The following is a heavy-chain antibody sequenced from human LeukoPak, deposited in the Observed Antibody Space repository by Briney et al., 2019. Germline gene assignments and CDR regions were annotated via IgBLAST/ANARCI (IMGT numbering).Heavy chain of an antibody. J-gene: IGHJ4*02. Sequence: QPGGSLRLSCAASGFIVSSNYMSWVRQAPGKGLEWVAVIYSGGSTYYADSVEGRFTISRDNSKNTLYLQMNSLRAEDTAVYYCARDSHSGSYYRLDYWGQGTLVTVSS. D-gene: IGHD1-26*01. CDR2: IYSGGST. CDR1: GFIVSSNY. CDR3: ARDSHSGSYYRLDY. V-gene: IGHV3-53*01.